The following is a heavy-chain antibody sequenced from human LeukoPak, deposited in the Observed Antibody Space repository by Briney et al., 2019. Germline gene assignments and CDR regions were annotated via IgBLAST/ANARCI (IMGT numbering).Heavy chain of an antibody. CDR1: GFTFSSYW. CDR2: IKQDGSEK. Sequence: GGSLRLSCAASGFTFSSYWMSWVRQAPGKGLGWVANIKQDGSEKYYVDSVKGRFTISRDNAKNSPYLQMNSLRAEDTAVYYCARDNFAYCLDYWGQGTLVTVSS. J-gene: IGHJ4*02. CDR3: ARDNFAYCLDY. V-gene: IGHV3-7*01. D-gene: IGHD2-8*02.